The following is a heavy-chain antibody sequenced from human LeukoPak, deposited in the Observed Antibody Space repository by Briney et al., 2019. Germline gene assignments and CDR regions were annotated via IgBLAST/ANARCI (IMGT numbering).Heavy chain of an antibody. D-gene: IGHD6-19*01. CDR1: GITFSGYW. J-gene: IGHJ6*02. Sequence: GGSLRLSCVGSGITFSGYWMYWVRQAPGKGLVWVSRSNSDGSDTSYADSVKGRFTISRDNAKNTLYIQMNSLRAEDTAVYYCARGSYSSGYYGMDVWGQGTTVTVSS. V-gene: IGHV3-74*01. CDR3: ARGSYSSGYYGMDV. CDR2: SNSDGSDT.